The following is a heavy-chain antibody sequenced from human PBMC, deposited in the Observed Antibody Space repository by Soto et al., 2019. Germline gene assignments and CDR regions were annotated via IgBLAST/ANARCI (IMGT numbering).Heavy chain of an antibody. D-gene: IGHD2-15*01. CDR1: GFTFSSYG. CDR2: ISYDGSNK. J-gene: IGHJ4*02. Sequence: GGSLRLSCAASGFTFSSYGMHWVRQAPGKGLEWVAVISYDGSNKYNAESVKGRFTNSRDNSKNTLYLQMNSLRAEDTAVCYCAKDAHKGYCSGGSCYSFSFDYWGQGTLVTVSS. V-gene: IGHV3-30*18. CDR3: AKDAHKGYCSGGSCYSFSFDY.